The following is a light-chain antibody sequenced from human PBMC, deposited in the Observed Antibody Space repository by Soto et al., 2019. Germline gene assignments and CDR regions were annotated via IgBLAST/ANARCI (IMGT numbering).Light chain of an antibody. CDR1: QAISTW. V-gene: IGKV1D-12*01. CDR3: QQANSLPRT. CDR2: AAS. J-gene: IGKJ1*01. Sequence: DIQMTQSPSSVSASVGDRVTITCRASQAISTWLAWYQQKPGKAPKLLIYAASNLQTGVPSRFSGSGSGTDFTLTISSLQPEDFATYYCQQANSLPRTFGQGIKVEIK.